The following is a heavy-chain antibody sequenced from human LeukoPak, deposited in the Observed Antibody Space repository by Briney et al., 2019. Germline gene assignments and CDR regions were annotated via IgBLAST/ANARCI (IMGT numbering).Heavy chain of an antibody. D-gene: IGHD3-16*01. CDR2: INHSGST. Sequence: SGTLSLTCAVYGGSFSGYYWSWIRQPPGKGLEWIGEINHSGSTNYNPSLKSRVTISVDTSKNQFSLKLSSVTAADTAVYYCARGTRSLGIGYWGQGTLVTVSS. V-gene: IGHV4-34*01. CDR1: GGSFSGYY. CDR3: ARGTRSLGIGY. J-gene: IGHJ4*02.